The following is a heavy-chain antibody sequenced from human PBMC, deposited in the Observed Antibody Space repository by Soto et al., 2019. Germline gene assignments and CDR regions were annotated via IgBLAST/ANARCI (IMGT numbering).Heavy chain of an antibody. CDR2: ISYDGSKK. Sequence: QVQLVESGGGVVQPGRSLRLSCAASGFTFSSYGMHWVRQAPGKGLEWVAVISYDGSKKYYADSVKGRFTISRDNSKNPLYLQMNSLRAEDTAVYYCAKILQLGDYAYYYYGMDVWGQGTTVTVSS. D-gene: IGHD4-17*01. V-gene: IGHV3-30*18. CDR1: GFTFSSYG. CDR3: AKILQLGDYAYYYYGMDV. J-gene: IGHJ6*02.